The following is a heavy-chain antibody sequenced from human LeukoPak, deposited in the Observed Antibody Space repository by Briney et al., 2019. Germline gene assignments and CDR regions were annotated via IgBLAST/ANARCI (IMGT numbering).Heavy chain of an antibody. CDR2: ISSSSSYI. Sequence: GGSLRLSCAASGFTFSSYSMNWVRQAPGKGLEWVSSISSSSSYIYYADSVKGRFTISRDNAKNSLYLQMNSLRAEDTAVYYCARGGWANYYYYYMDVWGKGTTVTVSS. J-gene: IGHJ6*03. CDR1: GFTFSSYS. V-gene: IGHV3-21*01. D-gene: IGHD6-19*01. CDR3: ARGGWANYYYYYMDV.